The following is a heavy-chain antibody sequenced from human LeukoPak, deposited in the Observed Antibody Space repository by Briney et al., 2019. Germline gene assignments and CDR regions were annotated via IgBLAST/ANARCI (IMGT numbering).Heavy chain of an antibody. CDR3: ALGNCPTTSCYPGVAFDI. J-gene: IGHJ3*02. V-gene: IGHV4-4*07. D-gene: IGHD2-2*01. CDR2: IYTSGST. Sequence: SETLSLTCTVSGGPISSYYWSWIGKPAGKGLEWIGRIYTSGSTNYNPSLKSRVTMSVDTSKNQFSLKLTSVTAADTAVYYCALGNCPTTSCYPGVAFDIWGQGTMVTVS. CDR1: GGPISSYY.